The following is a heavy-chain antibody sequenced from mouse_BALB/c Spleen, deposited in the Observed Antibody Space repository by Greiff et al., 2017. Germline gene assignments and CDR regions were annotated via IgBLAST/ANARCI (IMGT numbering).Heavy chain of an antibody. CDR1: GYTFTDYN. Sequence: SGPELVKPGASVKISCKASGYTFTDYNMHWVKQSHGKSLEWIGYIYPYNGGTGYNQKFKSKATLTVDNSSSTAYMELRSLTSEDSAVYYCARSEYDYDEGAWYFDVWGAGTTVTVSS. V-gene: IGHV1S29*02. J-gene: IGHJ1*01. CDR3: ARSEYDYDEGAWYFDV. D-gene: IGHD2-4*01. CDR2: IYPYNGGT.